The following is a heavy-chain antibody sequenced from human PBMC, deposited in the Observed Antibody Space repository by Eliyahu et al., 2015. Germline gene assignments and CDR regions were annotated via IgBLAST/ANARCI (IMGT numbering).Heavy chain of an antibody. CDR1: GYTFNSYY. CDR2: IDPSGGST. Sequence: KPGASVKVSCKTAGYTFNSYYIHWVRQAPGQGLEWLGVIDPSGGSTNYAQKLQGRVTMARDTSTVTVYMEVSTLRSEDTAVYYCARGQMGVIDYWGQGTLVTVSS. J-gene: IGHJ4*02. D-gene: IGHD3-16*01. CDR3: ARGQMGVIDY. V-gene: IGHV1-46*02.